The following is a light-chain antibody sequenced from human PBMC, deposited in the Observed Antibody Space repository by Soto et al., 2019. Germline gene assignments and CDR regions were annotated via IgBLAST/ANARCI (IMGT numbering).Light chain of an antibody. CDR3: QQYNSYPWT. Sequence: DIQMTQSPSTLSASVGDRVTITCRASQSISCWLAWYQQKPGKAPKLMNYDASSLESGVPSRFSGSGSGTEFTLTISSLQPDDFATYYCQQYNSYPWTFGQGTKGEIK. V-gene: IGKV1-5*01. CDR2: DAS. J-gene: IGKJ1*01. CDR1: QSISCW.